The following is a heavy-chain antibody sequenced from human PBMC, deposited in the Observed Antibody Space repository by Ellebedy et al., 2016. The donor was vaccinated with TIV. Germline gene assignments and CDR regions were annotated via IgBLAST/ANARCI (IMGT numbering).Heavy chain of an antibody. CDR3: AREAMVRGVPDY. D-gene: IGHD3-10*01. V-gene: IGHV4-39*02. J-gene: IGHJ4*02. Sequence: SETLSLXXTVSGGSISSSSYYWGWIRQPPGKGLEWIGRIYYSGSTYYNPSLKSRVTISVDTSKNQFSLKLSSVTAADTAVYYCAREAMVRGVPDYWGQGTLVTVSS. CDR2: IYYSGST. CDR1: GGSISSSSYY.